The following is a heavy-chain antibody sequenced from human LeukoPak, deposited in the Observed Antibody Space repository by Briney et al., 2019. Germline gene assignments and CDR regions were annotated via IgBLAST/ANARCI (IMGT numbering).Heavy chain of an antibody. Sequence: GSLRLSCAASGFTFSSYWMSWVRQAPGKGLEWVANIKKDGSEKYYVDSVKGRFTISRDNAKTSLYLQMNSLRAEDTAVYFCARGRGYSHSNWVDPWGQGTMVTVSA. D-gene: IGHD5-18*01. CDR1: GFTFSSYW. J-gene: IGHJ5*02. V-gene: IGHV3-7*03. CDR3: ARGRGYSHSNWVDP. CDR2: IKKDGSEK.